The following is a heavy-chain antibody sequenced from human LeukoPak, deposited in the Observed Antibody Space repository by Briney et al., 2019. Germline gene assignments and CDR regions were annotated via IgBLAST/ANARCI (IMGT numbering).Heavy chain of an antibody. CDR2: IGASGSTI. CDR1: GFTFSNYY. D-gene: IGHD2-21*01. Sequence: GGSLRLSCAASGFTFSNYYMSWIRQAPGKGLEWVSYIGASGSTIYYADSVKGRFTISRDNAKNSLYLQMNSLRAEDTAVYYCATTGLLGDIPWGQGTLVTVPS. CDR3: ATTGLLGDIP. J-gene: IGHJ5*02. V-gene: IGHV3-11*01.